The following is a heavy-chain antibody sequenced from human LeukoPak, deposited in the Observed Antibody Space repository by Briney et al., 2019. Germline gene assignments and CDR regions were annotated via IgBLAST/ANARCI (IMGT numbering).Heavy chain of an antibody. D-gene: IGHD1-26*01. V-gene: IGHV4-34*01. CDR2: INHSGST. CDR3: AEGVGATGFDY. J-gene: IGHJ4*02. CDR1: GGSFSGYY. Sequence: SETLSPTCAVYGGSFSGYYWSWIRQPPGKGLEWIGEINHSGSTNYNPSLKSRVTISVDTSKNQFSLKLSSVTAADTAVYYCAEGVGATGFDYWGQGTLVTVSS.